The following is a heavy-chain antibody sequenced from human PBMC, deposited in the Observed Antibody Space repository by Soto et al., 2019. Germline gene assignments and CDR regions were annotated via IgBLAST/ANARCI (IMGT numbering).Heavy chain of an antibody. D-gene: IGHD3-3*01. CDR1: GGSIRSGSYY. V-gene: IGHV4-61*01. Sequence: SETLSLTCTVSGGSIRSGSYYWSWIRQHPGKGLEWIGYIYYSGSTNYNPSLKSRVTISVDTSKNQFSLKLSSVTAADTAVYYCASYDFWSGLYYYGMDVWGQGTTVTVSS. J-gene: IGHJ6*02. CDR3: ASYDFWSGLYYYGMDV. CDR2: IYYSGST.